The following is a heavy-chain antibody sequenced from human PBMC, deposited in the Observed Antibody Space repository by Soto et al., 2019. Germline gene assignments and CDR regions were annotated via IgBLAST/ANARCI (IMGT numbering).Heavy chain of an antibody. CDR2: IIPIFGTA. CDR3: ARERGGSSGSSDSSAFDS. D-gene: IGHD2-15*01. CDR1: GGTFSSYA. V-gene: IGHV1-69*13. J-gene: IGHJ3*02. Sequence: GASVKVSCKASGGTFSSYAISWVRQAPGQGLEWMGGIIPIFGTANYAQKFQGRVTITADESTSTAYIELSSLRSEDTDVYYCARERGGSSGSSDSSAFDSWDQETMGTVSS.